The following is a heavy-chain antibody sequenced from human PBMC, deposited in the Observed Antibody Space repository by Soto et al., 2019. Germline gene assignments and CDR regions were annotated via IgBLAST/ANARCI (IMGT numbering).Heavy chain of an antibody. CDR1: GFTFSSYS. J-gene: IGHJ4*02. D-gene: IGHD2-21*01. CDR3: ARDVTAYCGGDCLDY. CDR2: ISSSSSYI. Sequence: EVQLVESGGGLVKPGGSLRLSCAASGFTFSSYSMNWVRQAPGKGLEWVSSISSSSSYIYYADSVKGRFTISRDNAKNSLYLQMNSLRAEDTAVYYCARDVTAYCGGDCLDYWGQGTLVTVSS. V-gene: IGHV3-21*01.